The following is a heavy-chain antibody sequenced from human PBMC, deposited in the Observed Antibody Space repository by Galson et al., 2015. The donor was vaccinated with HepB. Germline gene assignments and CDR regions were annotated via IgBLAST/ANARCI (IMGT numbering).Heavy chain of an antibody. CDR2: IKQDASER. CDR3: ARGFPLGSY. J-gene: IGHJ4*02. Sequence: SLRLSCAASGFTFSDYWMHWVRQAPGQGLEWVANIKQDASERYYVDSVLGRFTISRDNAKNSVYLQMNNLRVEDTAVYYCARGFPLGSYWGQGTLVTVSS. CDR1: GFTFSDYW. V-gene: IGHV3-7*03. D-gene: IGHD3-10*01.